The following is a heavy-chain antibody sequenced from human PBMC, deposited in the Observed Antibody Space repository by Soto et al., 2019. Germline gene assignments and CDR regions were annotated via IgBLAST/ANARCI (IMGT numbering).Heavy chain of an antibody. V-gene: IGHV5-51*01. CDR1: GYIFTSYW. D-gene: IGHD3-22*01. CDR3: ARHLSLYYYDSSGYYLDYYYYGMDV. Sequence: PGESLKISCNGSGYIFTSYWIGWVRQMPGKGLEWMGIIYPGDSDTRYSPSFQGQVTISADKSISTAYLQWSSLKASDTAMYYCARHLSLYYYDSSGYYLDYYYYGMDVWGQGTTVTVSS. J-gene: IGHJ6*02. CDR2: IYPGDSDT.